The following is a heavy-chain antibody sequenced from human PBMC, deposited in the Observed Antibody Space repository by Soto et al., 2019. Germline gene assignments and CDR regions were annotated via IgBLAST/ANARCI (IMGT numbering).Heavy chain of an antibody. CDR1: GFTFDDYA. J-gene: IGHJ4*02. V-gene: IGHV3-9*01. D-gene: IGHD3-3*01. Sequence: EVQLVESGGGLVQPGRSLRLSCAASGFTFDDYAMHWVRQAPGKGLEWVSGISWNSGSIGYADSVKGRFTISRDNAKNSLYLQMNSLRAEDTALYYCAQATLFGVVITFFDYWGQGTLVTVSS. CDR2: ISWNSGSI. CDR3: AQATLFGVVITFFDY.